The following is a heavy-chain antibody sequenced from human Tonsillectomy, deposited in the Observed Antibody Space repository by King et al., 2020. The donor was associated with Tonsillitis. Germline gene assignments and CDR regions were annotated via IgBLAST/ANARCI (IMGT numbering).Heavy chain of an antibody. Sequence: QLVQSGAEVKKPGSSVKVSCKASGGTFSSYAISWVRQAPGQGLEWMGGLIPLFGTANYAKKFQGRITIIADESTRTAYMELSSLRSEDTAVYYCARDYYDSSGDWFDYWGQGILVTVSS. CDR3: ARDYYDSSGDWFDY. CDR1: GGTFSSYA. CDR2: LIPLFGTA. D-gene: IGHD3-22*01. V-gene: IGHV1-69*01. J-gene: IGHJ4*02.